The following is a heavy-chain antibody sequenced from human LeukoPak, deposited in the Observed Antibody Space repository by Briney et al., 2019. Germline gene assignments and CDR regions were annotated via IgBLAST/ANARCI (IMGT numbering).Heavy chain of an antibody. CDR2: ISHSGST. V-gene: IGHV4-59*11. CDR1: GASISSHY. Sequence: PSQTLSLTRTVAGASISSHYCNCIRQPPRKGLEWIGCISHSGSTKYNPSLNSRLTISADMSKNQISLNLTSVTAADTAVYYCARSYCDYSWFDPWGGGTLVTVSS. J-gene: IGHJ5*02. CDR3: ARSYCDYSWFDP. D-gene: IGHD4/OR15-4a*01.